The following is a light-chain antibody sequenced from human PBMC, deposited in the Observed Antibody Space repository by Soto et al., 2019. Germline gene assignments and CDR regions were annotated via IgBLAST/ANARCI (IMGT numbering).Light chain of an antibody. CDR1: SRDVGGYNY. J-gene: IGLJ2*01. CDR3: SSYASTSTVL. Sequence: QSALTQPASVSGSPGQSITISCTGTSRDVGGYNYVSWYQQHPGKAPKLMIYEVSNWPSGVSNRFSGSKSGNTASLTISGLQGEDEADYYCSSYASTSTVLFGGGTKLTVL. CDR2: EVS. V-gene: IGLV2-14*01.